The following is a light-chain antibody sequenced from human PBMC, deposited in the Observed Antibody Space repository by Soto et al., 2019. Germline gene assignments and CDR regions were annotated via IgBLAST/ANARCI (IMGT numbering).Light chain of an antibody. V-gene: IGKV1-6*01. CDR1: QGIRND. CDR3: LQDYNYPLT. J-gene: IGKJ1*01. CDR2: AAS. Sequence: AIQMTQSPSSLSASVGDRVTITCRASQGIRNDLGWYQQKPGKAPKLLIYAASSLQSGVPSRCSGSGSCTDFPLTISSLQPEDFATYYCLQDYNYPLTFGQGTKVEIK.